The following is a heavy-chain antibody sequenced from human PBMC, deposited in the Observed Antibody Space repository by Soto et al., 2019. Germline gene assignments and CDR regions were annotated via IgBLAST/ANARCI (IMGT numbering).Heavy chain of an antibody. CDR3: ARGLRYLDWLSDY. D-gene: IGHD3-9*01. J-gene: IGHJ4*02. Sequence: SETLSLTCTVSGDSISSYYWNWNRQPPGKGLEWIGYIYYSGSTNYNPSLKSRVTISVDTSKNQFSLKLTSVTAADTAVYYCARGLRYLDWLSDYWGQGTLVTVSS. V-gene: IGHV4-59*01. CDR2: IYYSGST. CDR1: GDSISSYY.